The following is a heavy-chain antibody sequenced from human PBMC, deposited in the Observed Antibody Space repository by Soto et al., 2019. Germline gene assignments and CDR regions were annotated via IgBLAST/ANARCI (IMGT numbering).Heavy chain of an antibody. D-gene: IGHD3-9*01. Sequence: GGSLRLSCAASGFNFGAYAMSWVRQAPGKGLEWVSGLVGSGNTIYYAVSVKGRFTISRDNAKNSLYLQMNSLRAEDTAVYYCARGESNYDILTGYHLYYMDVWGKGTTVTVSS. V-gene: IGHV3-23*01. CDR1: GFNFGAYA. CDR3: ARGESNYDILTGYHLYYMDV. J-gene: IGHJ6*03. CDR2: LVGSGNTI.